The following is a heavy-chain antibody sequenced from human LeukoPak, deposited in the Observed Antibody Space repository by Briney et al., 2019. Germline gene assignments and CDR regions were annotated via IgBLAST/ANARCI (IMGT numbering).Heavy chain of an antibody. V-gene: IGHV3-33*01. CDR1: GFNFGFFG. CDR2: IWSDSSNK. CDR3: ARDLSRSRPDCSGGSCYSVY. D-gene: IGHD2-15*01. Sequence: GTSLRLSCVGSGFNFGFFGMHWVRQAPGKGLEWVANIWSDSSNKYYADSVKGRFTISRDNSKNTLYLQMNSLRAEDTAVYYCARDLSRSRPDCSGGSCYSVYWGQGTLVTVSS. J-gene: IGHJ4*02.